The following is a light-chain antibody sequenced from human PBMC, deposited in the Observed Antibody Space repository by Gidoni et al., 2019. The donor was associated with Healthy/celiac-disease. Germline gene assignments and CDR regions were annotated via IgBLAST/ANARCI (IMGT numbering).Light chain of an antibody. V-gene: IGKV3-20*01. Sequence: EIVLTQSPGTLSLSPGERATLTCRASQSVSSSYLAWYQQKPGQAPRLLIYGASSRATSIPDRFSGSGSGTDFTLTISRLEPEDFAVYYCQQYGSSPRVTFGQGTKVEIK. CDR1: QSVSSSY. CDR3: QQYGSSPRVT. CDR2: GAS. J-gene: IGKJ1*01.